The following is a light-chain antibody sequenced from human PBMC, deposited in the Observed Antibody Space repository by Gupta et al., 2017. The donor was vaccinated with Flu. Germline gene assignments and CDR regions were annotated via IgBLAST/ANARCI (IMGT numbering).Light chain of an antibody. CDR2: DVT. V-gene: IGLV2-11*01. J-gene: IGLJ1*01. Sequence: QSAPTQPRSVSGSPGQSVTNSCTGTSNDVGGYNRVSWYEQRPGKAPKLILYDVTERPSGVPDRFSGSKSGDTASLTISGLQADDEADYYCSSHAGRVTWVFGTGTTVTVL. CDR1: SNDVGGYNR. CDR3: SSHAGRVTWV.